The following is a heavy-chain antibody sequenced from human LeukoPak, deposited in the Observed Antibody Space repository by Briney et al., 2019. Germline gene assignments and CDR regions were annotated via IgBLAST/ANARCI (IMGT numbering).Heavy chain of an antibody. CDR1: GFTFSSYA. CDR2: ISYDGSNN. Sequence: PGGSLRLSCAAWGFTFSSYAMQGVRQARGKGGEGVAVISYDGSNNYHADSVKARFPISRDNSKNTLYLQMNSLRAEDTAVYHCARDRFTRFSFESWGQGTLVTVSS. J-gene: IGHJ5*01. CDR3: ARDRFTRFSFES. V-gene: IGHV3-30*01. D-gene: IGHD1-1*01.